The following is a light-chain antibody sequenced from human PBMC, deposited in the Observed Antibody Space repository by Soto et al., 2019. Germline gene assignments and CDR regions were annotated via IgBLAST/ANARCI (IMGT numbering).Light chain of an antibody. J-gene: IGLJ1*01. CDR1: SSNIGAGYD. V-gene: IGLV1-40*01. CDR3: CSYTSSRTYV. Sequence: QAVVTQPPSVSGAPGQRVTISCTGSSSNIGAGYDVHWYQQLPGTAPKLLIYGNSNRPSGVPDRFSGSKSGTSASLAITGLQAEDEADYYCCSYTSSRTYVFGTGTKLTVL. CDR2: GNS.